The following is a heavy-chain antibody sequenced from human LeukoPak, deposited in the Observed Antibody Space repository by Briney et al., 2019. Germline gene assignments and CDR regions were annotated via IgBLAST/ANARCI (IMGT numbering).Heavy chain of an antibody. CDR3: ASGSGYYKGAEYFQH. CDR2: IYTSGST. CDR1: GGSISSYY. J-gene: IGHJ1*01. V-gene: IGHV4-4*07. Sequence: SETLSLTCTVSGGSISSYYWSWMRQPAGKGLEWIGRIYTSGSTNYNPSLKSRVTMSVDTSKNQFSLKLSSVTAADTAVYYCASGSGYYKGAEYFQHWGQGTLVTVSS. D-gene: IGHD3-3*01.